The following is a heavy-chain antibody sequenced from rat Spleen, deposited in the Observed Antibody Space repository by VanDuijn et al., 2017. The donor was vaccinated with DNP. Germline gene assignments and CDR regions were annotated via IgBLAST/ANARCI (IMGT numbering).Heavy chain of an antibody. D-gene: IGHD1-2*01. Sequence: QVQLKESGPGLVQPSQTLSLTCTVAGFSLTRYNVNWVRQPPGKGLEWMGVIWNTGGTRYNPALKSRLSIVRDTSKSQVFLEMNNLQTEDTATYYCGRERERETLGYSSYVAYWGQGTLVTVSS. CDR1: GFSLTRYN. J-gene: IGHJ3*01. CDR2: IWNTGGT. V-gene: IGHV2-41*01. CDR3: GRERERETLGYSSYVAY.